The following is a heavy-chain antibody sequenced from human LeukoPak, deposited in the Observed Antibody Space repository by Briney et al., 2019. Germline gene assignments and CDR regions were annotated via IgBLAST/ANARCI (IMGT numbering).Heavy chain of an antibody. D-gene: IGHD1-26*01. J-gene: IGHJ3*02. Sequence: AGGSLRLSCAASGFTFSSYGMHWVRQAPGKGLEWLAFIRYDGSNKYYADSVKGRFTISRDNSKNTLYLQMNSLRAEDTAVYYCAKGVVGATFQDAFDIWGQGTMVTVSS. V-gene: IGHV3-30*02. CDR1: GFTFSSYG. CDR3: AKGVVGATFQDAFDI. CDR2: IRYDGSNK.